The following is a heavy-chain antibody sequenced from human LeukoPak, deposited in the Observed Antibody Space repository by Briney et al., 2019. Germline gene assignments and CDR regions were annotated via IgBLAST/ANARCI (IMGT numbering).Heavy chain of an antibody. J-gene: IGHJ4*02. Sequence: GGSLRLSCAASGFSFSNFWMSWVRQAPGKGLEWVANIKEDGSEKYYVDSVEGRFTISRDNAKNSLYLQMNSLRAEDTAVYYCARWAESNDYWGQGTLVTVSS. CDR3: ARWAESNDY. V-gene: IGHV3-7*05. CDR2: IKEDGSEK. CDR1: GFSFSNFW.